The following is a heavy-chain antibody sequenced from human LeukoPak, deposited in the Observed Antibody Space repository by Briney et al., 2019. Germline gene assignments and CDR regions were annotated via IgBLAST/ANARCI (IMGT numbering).Heavy chain of an antibody. Sequence: GGSLRLSCTASGFTFGDYAMSWVRQAPGKGLEWVGFIRSKAYGGTTEYAASVNGRFTISRDDSKSIAYLQMNSLKTEDTAVYYCTRDLLELRFLEWLFDYWGQGTLVTVSS. J-gene: IGHJ4*02. D-gene: IGHD3-3*01. CDR3: TRDLLELRFLEWLFDY. V-gene: IGHV3-49*04. CDR1: GFTFGDYA. CDR2: IRSKAYGGTT.